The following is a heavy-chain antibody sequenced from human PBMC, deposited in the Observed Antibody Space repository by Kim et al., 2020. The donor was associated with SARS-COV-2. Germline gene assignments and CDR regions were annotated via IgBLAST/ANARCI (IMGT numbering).Heavy chain of an antibody. Sequence: SVKVSCKASGGTFSSYAISWVRQAPGQGLEWMGRIIPILGIANYAQKFQGRVTITADKSTSTAYMELSSLRSEDTAVYYCARDRGVQRSRGGAPYGMDVWGQGTTVTVSS. CDR3: ARDRGVQRSRGGAPYGMDV. J-gene: IGHJ6*02. CDR2: IIPILGIA. D-gene: IGHD2-15*01. CDR1: GGTFSSYA. V-gene: IGHV1-69*04.